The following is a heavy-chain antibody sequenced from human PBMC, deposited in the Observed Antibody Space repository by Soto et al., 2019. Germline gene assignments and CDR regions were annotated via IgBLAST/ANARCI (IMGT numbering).Heavy chain of an antibody. J-gene: IGHJ1*01. D-gene: IGHD5-12*01. V-gene: IGHV1-69*13. CDR2: IIPVFGRP. Sequence: GXSVKVSCKASVGSFSSFGISWVRQAPGQGLEWMGGIIPVFGRPNYAQRFRGRLTITADESTNTVYLELIDLRSEDTAVYYCAREGSGYNLWGQGTQVTVSS. CDR1: VGSFSSFG. CDR3: AREGSGYNL.